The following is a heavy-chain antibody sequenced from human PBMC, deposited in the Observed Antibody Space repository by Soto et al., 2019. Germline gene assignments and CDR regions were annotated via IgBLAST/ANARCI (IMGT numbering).Heavy chain of an antibody. Sequence: GGSLRLSCAVSGFTFSSYAMSWVRQAPGKGLEWVSAISGSGGSTYYADSVKGRFTISRDNSKNTLYLQMNSLRAEDTAVYYCAKSIPRSCSGGSCDYWGQGTLVTVSS. CDR2: ISGSGGST. CDR3: AKSIPRSCSGGSCDY. J-gene: IGHJ4*02. CDR1: GFTFSSYA. D-gene: IGHD2-15*01. V-gene: IGHV3-23*01.